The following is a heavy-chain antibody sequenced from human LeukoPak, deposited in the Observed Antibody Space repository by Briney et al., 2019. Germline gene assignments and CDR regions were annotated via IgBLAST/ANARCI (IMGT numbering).Heavy chain of an antibody. Sequence: GGSLRLSCAVSGLTFSSYCMNWVRQAPGKGLDWMASIRWSGSYFYYADSVQGRFTISRDCTKNSLYLQIDSLRGDDTALYFCAGAYWDDAVYWGQGELVTVSS. CDR3: AGAYWDDAVY. D-gene: IGHD1-1*01. J-gene: IGHJ4*02. CDR2: IRWSGSYF. V-gene: IGHV3-21*06. CDR1: GLTFSSYC.